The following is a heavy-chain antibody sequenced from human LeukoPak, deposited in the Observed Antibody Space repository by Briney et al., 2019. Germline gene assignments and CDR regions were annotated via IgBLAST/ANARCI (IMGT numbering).Heavy chain of an antibody. J-gene: IGHJ4*02. D-gene: IGHD4-23*01. V-gene: IGHV1-69*04. Sequence: ASVKVSCKASGGTFSSYAISWVRQALGQGLEWMGRIIPIFGIANYAQKFQGRVTITADKSTSTAYMELSSLRSEDTAVYYCARVSGGNLDYWGQGTLVTVSS. CDR1: GGTFSSYA. CDR3: ARVSGGNLDY. CDR2: IIPIFGIA.